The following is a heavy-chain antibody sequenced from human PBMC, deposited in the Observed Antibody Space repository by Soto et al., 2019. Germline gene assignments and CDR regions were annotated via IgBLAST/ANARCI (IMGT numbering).Heavy chain of an antibody. J-gene: IGHJ5*02. D-gene: IGHD3-22*01. CDR2: IIPISGTR. Sequence: SVKVSCKASGGTFNSYAIIWVRQAPGQGLEWMGGIIPISGTRNYAQKFQGRVTISADESTSTAYMELSSLRSEDTAVYYCAREMDRRVYYGWFDPWGQGTLVTVYS. CDR3: AREMDRRVYYGWFDP. CDR1: GGTFNSYA. V-gene: IGHV1-69*13.